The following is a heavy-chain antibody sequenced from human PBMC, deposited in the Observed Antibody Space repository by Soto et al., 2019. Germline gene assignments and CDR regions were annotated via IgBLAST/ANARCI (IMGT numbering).Heavy chain of an antibody. CDR2: ISSSSSYI. V-gene: IGHV3-21*01. CDR3: ASRWRDIVVVPAAPYYFDY. D-gene: IGHD2-2*01. J-gene: IGHJ4*02. Sequence: GGSLRLSCAASGFTFSSYSMNWVRQAPGKGLEWVSSISSSSSYIYYADSVKGRFTISRDNAKNSLYLQMNSLRAEDTAVYYCASRWRDIVVVPAAPYYFDYWGQGTLVTVSS. CDR1: GFTFSSYS.